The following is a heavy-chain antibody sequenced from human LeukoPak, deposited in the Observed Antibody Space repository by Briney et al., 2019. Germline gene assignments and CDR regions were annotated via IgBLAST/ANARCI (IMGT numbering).Heavy chain of an antibody. D-gene: IGHD2-21*02. J-gene: IGHJ4*03. Sequence: PSETLSLTCTVSGGSISSGGYYWSWIRQHPGKGLEWIGYIYYSGSAYYNPSLKSRVTISVDTSKNQFSLKLSSVTAADTAVYYCARTNKMTEVDYWGQGTTVTVSS. CDR2: IYYSGSA. CDR3: ARTNKMTEVDY. V-gene: IGHV4-31*03. CDR1: GGSISSGGYY.